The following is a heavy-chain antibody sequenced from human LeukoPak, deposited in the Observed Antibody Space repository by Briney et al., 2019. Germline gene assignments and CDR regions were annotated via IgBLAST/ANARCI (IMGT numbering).Heavy chain of an antibody. J-gene: IGHJ4*02. V-gene: IGHV3-30*03. CDR1: GFTFSNHG. Sequence: PGRSLRLSCAPSGFTFSNHGMHWVRQVPGKGLEWVAIISSDGSRKYYAHSVEGRFTISRDNSKNTLYLQMDSLRAEDTAVYHCARDRAWNYFDSWGQGTLVTVSS. D-gene: IGHD3-3*01. CDR3: ARDRAWNYFDS. CDR2: ISSDGSRK.